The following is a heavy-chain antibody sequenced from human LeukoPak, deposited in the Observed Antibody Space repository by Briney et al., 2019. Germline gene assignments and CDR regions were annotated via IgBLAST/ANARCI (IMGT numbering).Heavy chain of an antibody. D-gene: IGHD1-26*01. V-gene: IGHV1-46*01. Sequence: ASVKVSCKASGYTFTSYYMHWVRQAPGQGLEWMGIINPSGGSTSYAQKFQGRVTMTRDMSTRTVYIELSSLRSEDTAVYYCARGEHPNWFDPWGQGTLVTVSS. J-gene: IGHJ5*02. CDR1: GYTFTSYY. CDR3: ARGEHPNWFDP. CDR2: INPSGGST.